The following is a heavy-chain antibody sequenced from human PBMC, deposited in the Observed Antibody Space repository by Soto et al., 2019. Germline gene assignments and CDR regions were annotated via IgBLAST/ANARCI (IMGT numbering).Heavy chain of an antibody. CDR1: GYTFTGYY. D-gene: IGHD6-13*01. CDR3: ARNPNLIAAAGTSFDY. V-gene: IGHV1-2*02. CDR2: INPNSGGT. J-gene: IGHJ4*02. Sequence: ASVKVSCKASGYTFTGYYMHWVRQAPGQGLEWMGWINPNSGGTNYAQKFQGRDTMTRDTSISTAYMELSRLRSDDTAVYYCARNPNLIAAAGTSFDYWGQGTLVTVSS.